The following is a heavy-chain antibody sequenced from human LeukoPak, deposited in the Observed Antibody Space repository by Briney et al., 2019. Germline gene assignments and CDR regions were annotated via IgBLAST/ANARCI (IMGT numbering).Heavy chain of an antibody. J-gene: IGHJ4*02. Sequence: GGSLRLPCAASGFTFSSYWMSWVRQAAGKGLEWVANIKQDGSEKYYADSVKGRFTISRDNSKTTLYLQMNSLRAEDTAVYYCASARAHRPFDYWGQGTLVTVSS. V-gene: IGHV3-7*01. CDR3: ASARAHRPFDY. CDR2: IKQDGSEK. CDR1: GFTFSSYW.